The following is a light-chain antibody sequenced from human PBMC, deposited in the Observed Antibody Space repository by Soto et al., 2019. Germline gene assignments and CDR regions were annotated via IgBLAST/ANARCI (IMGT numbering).Light chain of an antibody. V-gene: IGKV1-9*01. Sequence: IQLTQSPSSLSASVGDRVTITCRASQGISSYLGWYQQKPGKAPKLLIYGASTLQSGVPSRFSGSGSGTDFTLTISSLHPEDFAVYFCQQFKNYPITFGQGTRLENK. CDR2: GAS. CDR3: QQFKNYPIT. J-gene: IGKJ5*01. CDR1: QGISSY.